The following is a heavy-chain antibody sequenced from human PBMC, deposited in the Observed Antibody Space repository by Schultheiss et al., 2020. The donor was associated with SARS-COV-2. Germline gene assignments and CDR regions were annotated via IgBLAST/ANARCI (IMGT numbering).Heavy chain of an antibody. Sequence: SETLSLTCTVSGGSISSSSYYWGWIRQPPGKGLEWIGSIYYSGSTYYNPSLKSRVTISVDTSKNQFSLKLSSVTAADTAVYYCARASTGSGWYGKGHYYFDYWGQGTLVTVSS. D-gene: IGHD6-19*01. CDR2: IYYSGST. CDR1: GGSISSSSYY. CDR3: ARASTGSGWYGKGHYYFDY. V-gene: IGHV4-39*01. J-gene: IGHJ4*02.